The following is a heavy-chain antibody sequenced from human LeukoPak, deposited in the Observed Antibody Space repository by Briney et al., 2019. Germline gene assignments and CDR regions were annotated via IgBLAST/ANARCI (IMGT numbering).Heavy chain of an antibody. CDR3: ARDECSGGSCYYYYYYGMDV. J-gene: IGHJ6*04. CDR1: GFTFSSCW. V-gene: IGHV3-7*03. D-gene: IGHD2-15*01. Sequence: GGSLRLSCAASGFTFSSCWMSWVRQAPGKGLEWVANIKQDGSEKYYVDSVKGRFTISRDNAKNSLYLQMNSLRAEDTAVYYCARDECSGGSCYYYYYYGMDVWGKGTTVTVSS. CDR2: IKQDGSEK.